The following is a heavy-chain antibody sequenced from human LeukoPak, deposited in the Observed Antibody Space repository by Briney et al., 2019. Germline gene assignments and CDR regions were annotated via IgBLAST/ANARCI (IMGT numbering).Heavy chain of an antibody. CDR1: GSSITGSRDCY. CDR3: ARVNMVVSRPEGFLDV. D-gene: IGHD2-15*01. V-gene: IGHV4-38-2*01. J-gene: IGHJ2*01. Sequence: PSETLSLACAVSGSSITGSRDCYWGWIRQPPGKGLEWIRSMSASGITYYNPPLEGRGAIPVHTPTQHGVSLRLKSVTAADTAVYYCARVNMVVSRPEGFLDVWGRGTQVTVSS. CDR2: MSASGIT.